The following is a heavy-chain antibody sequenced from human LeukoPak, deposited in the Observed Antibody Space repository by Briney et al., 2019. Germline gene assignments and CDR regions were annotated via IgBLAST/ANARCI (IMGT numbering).Heavy chain of an antibody. CDR3: GRNNDMDV. V-gene: IGHV3-7*03. D-gene: IGHD1/OR15-1a*01. CDR2: VNKDGSEK. CDR1: GFILSNHW. Sequence: GSSLRLSCAASGFILSNHWMTWVRQAPGKGPEWVANVNKDGSEKYYVDSVKGRFTISRDTAKNSLYLQMNNLRAEDTALYYCGRNNDMDVWGQGTTVIVSS. J-gene: IGHJ6*02.